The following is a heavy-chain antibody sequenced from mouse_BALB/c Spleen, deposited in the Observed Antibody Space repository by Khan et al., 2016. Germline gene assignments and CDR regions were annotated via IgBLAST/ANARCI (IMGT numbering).Heavy chain of an antibody. D-gene: IGHD2-4*01. CDR1: GFSLTSYG. J-gene: IGHJ3*01. CDR3: AREGDYVPWFVY. Sequence: QVQLKESGPGLVAPSQSLSITCTVSGFSLTSYGVHWVRQPPGKGLEWLGVIWASGSTNYNSALMSRLNISKDNSKSQVFLKMNSLQTDDTAMYYCAREGDYVPWFVYWGQGTLVTVSA. V-gene: IGHV2-9*02. CDR2: IWASGST.